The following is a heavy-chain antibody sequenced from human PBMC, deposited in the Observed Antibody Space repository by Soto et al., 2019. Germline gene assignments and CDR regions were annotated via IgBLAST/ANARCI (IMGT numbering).Heavy chain of an antibody. V-gene: IGHV3-48*03. CDR2: ISSSGSTA. J-gene: IGHJ4*02. Sequence: EVQLVESGGGLVQPGGSLRLSCAASGFTFSRFELHWVRQAPGKGLEWISYISSSGSTAYYASSVEGRFTIPRDNANTSVYLQMDSLRAEATALYYCTRAAWFPYLSFYWGQGALVTVSS. CDR3: TRAAWFPYLSFY. CDR1: GFTFSRFE. D-gene: IGHD3-10*01.